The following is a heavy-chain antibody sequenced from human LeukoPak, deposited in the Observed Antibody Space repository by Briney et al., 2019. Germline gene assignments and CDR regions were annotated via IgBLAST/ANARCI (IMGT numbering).Heavy chain of an antibody. D-gene: IGHD4-17*01. CDR1: GGSISSYY. CDR2: IYYSGST. V-gene: IGHV4-59*01. CDR3: ASGDYGVYPAFDY. J-gene: IGHJ4*02. Sequence: SETLSLTCTVSGGSISSYYWSWIRQPPGKGLEWIGYIYYSGSTNYSPSLKSRVTISVDTSKNQFSLNLTSVTAADTAVYYCASGDYGVYPAFDYWGQGTLVTVSS.